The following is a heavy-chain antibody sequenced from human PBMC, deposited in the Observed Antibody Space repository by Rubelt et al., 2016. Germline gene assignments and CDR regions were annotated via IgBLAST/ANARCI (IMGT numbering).Heavy chain of an antibody. V-gene: IGHV4-34*01. CDR3: ARGGRYYGSGSYQRHNWFDP. D-gene: IGHD3-10*01. J-gene: IGHJ5*02. CDR2: IDHCGST. CDR1: GGSFSGYY. Sequence: QVQLQQGGAGLLKPSETLSLTCAVYGGSFSGYYWSWIRRPRGKGMEWRGAIDHCGSTNYNPALKSRVTISVDPYKNQLCWKVCSVTAADTAVYYCARGGRYYGSGSYQRHNWFDPWGQGTLVTVSS.